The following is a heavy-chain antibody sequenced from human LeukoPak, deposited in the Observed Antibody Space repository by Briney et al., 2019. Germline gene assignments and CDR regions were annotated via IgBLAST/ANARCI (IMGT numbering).Heavy chain of an antibody. D-gene: IGHD3-22*01. Sequence: PSQTLSLTCAVYGGSFSDYYWSWIRQPPGKGLEWIGEINHSGSTNYNPSLKSRVTISVDTSKNQFSLRLSSVTAADTAVYYCARGYLHYYYDSSGYYNYWGQGTLVTVSS. CDR3: ARGYLHYYYDSSGYYNY. CDR1: GGSFSDYY. J-gene: IGHJ4*02. V-gene: IGHV4-34*01. CDR2: INHSGST.